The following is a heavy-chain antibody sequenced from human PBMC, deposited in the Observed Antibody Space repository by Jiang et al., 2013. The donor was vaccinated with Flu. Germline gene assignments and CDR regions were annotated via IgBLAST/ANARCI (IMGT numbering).Heavy chain of an antibody. Sequence: GSGLVKPSETLSLTCTVSSGSISSYYWSWIRQPPGKGLEWIGYLYNSGSTNYNPSLKSRVTISVDTSKNQFSLRLSSVTAADTAVYYCARHGSGYSYDYWGQGTLVTVSS. J-gene: IGHJ4*02. CDR1: SGSISSYY. V-gene: IGHV4-59*08. D-gene: IGHD5-18*01. CDR3: ARHGSGYSYDY. CDR2: LYNSGST.